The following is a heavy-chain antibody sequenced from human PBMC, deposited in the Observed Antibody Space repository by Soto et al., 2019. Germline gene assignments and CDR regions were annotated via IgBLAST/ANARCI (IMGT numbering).Heavy chain of an antibody. Sequence: SETLSLTCAVYGGSFSGYYWSWIRQPPGKGLEWIGEINHSGSTNYNPSLKSRVTISVDTSKNQFSLKLSSVTAADTAVYYCAREGYFDWLPPYYFDYWGQGTLVTVSS. J-gene: IGHJ4*02. CDR2: INHSGST. CDR1: GGSFSGYY. CDR3: AREGYFDWLPPYYFDY. D-gene: IGHD3-9*01. V-gene: IGHV4-34*01.